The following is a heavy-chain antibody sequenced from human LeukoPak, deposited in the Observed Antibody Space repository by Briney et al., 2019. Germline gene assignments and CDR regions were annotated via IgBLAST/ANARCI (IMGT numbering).Heavy chain of an antibody. V-gene: IGHV3-7*01. J-gene: IGHJ4*02. CDR2: IKQDGSEI. Sequence: GGSLRLSCAASGFTFSNYWIGWVRQAPGKGLEWVANIKQDGSEIYYVDSVKGRFTISRDTAKDSLYLQMNSLRAEDTAVYYCARGGDRFGELLFPFDYWGQGTLVTVSS. CDR1: GFTFSNYW. D-gene: IGHD3-10*01. CDR3: ARGGDRFGELLFPFDY.